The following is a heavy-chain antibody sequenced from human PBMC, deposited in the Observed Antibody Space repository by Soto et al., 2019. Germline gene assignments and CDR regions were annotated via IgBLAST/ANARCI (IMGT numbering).Heavy chain of an antibody. Sequence: QVQLQESGPGLVKPSGTLSLTCAVSGGSISENWWSWVRQPPGKGLEWIGEIYHTGTTHYNPSLWSRVTMSIDKSQNQFSLKLSSVTAADTAVYYCARHIAVHRTRGFDFWGQGTLVTVSS. CDR2: IYHTGTT. J-gene: IGHJ4*02. D-gene: IGHD2-21*01. V-gene: IGHV4-4*02. CDR1: GGSISENW. CDR3: ARHIAVHRTRGFDF.